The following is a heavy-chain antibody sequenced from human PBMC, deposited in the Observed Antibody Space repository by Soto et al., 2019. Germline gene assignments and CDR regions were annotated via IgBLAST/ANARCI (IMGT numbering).Heavy chain of an antibody. Sequence: GGSLRLSCAASGFTFSSYAMSWVRQAPGKGLEWVSAISGSGGSTYYADSVKGRFTISRDNSKNTLYLQMNSLRAEDTAVYYCAKDMVRGVIPHSLDFSAQGTLVIGSS. CDR3: AKDMVRGVIPHSLDF. CDR1: GFTFSSYA. CDR2: ISGSGGST. J-gene: IGHJ4*02. D-gene: IGHD3-10*01. V-gene: IGHV3-23*01.